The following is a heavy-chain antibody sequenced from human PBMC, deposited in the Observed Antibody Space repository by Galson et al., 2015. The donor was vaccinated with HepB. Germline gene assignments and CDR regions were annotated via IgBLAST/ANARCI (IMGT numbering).Heavy chain of an antibody. CDR2: INPNSGGT. D-gene: IGHD2-21*02. V-gene: IGHV1-2*06. Sequence: SVKVSCKASGYTFSTYSITWVRQAPGQGLEWMGRINPNSGGTNYAQKFQGRVTMTRDTSISTAYMELSRLRSDDTAVYYCARLPRGTCGGDCNNWYFDLWGRGTLVTVSS. J-gene: IGHJ2*01. CDR3: ARLPRGTCGGDCNNWYFDL. CDR1: GYTFSTYS.